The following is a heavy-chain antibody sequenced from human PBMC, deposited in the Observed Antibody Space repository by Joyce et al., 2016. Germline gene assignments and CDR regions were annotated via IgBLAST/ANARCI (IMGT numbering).Heavy chain of an antibody. V-gene: IGHV3-30*18. D-gene: IGHD3-22*01. CDR1: GFTFNNYG. Sequence: QVQLVESGGGVVQPGRSLRLSCAASGFTFNNYGVHWVRQAPGKGLELVAGISSDGSENYYADSVKGRFTISRDNSKNTVFLQMNSLRTEDTAVYYCAKDKRAYFDRSGYNFFDSWGQGTLVKVSS. CDR2: ISSDGSEN. CDR3: AKDKRAYFDRSGYNFFDS. J-gene: IGHJ4*02.